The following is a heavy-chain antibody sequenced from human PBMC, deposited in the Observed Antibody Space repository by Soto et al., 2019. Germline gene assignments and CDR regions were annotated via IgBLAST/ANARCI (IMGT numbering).Heavy chain of an antibody. J-gene: IGHJ4*01. CDR3: ARDPDGRYSSYDY. Sequence: QVQLVQSGAEVKKPGSSVKVSCKASGGTFSSYAISWVRQAPGQGLEWMGGIIPIFGTAHYAQKFQGRVRITADGATITACMELSSLRSEDTAVYYCARDPDGRYSSYDYWGHGTLVTVAS. V-gene: IGHV1-69*01. CDR1: GGTFSSYA. D-gene: IGHD6-6*01. CDR2: IIPIFGTA.